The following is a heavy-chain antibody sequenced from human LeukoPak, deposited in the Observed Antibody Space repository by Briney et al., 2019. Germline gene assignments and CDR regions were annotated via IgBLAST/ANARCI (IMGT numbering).Heavy chain of an antibody. J-gene: IGHJ3*02. D-gene: IGHD6-13*01. CDR1: GYSISSGYY. CDR3: ARAHIAAAGTEAFDI. Sequence: PSETLSLTCTVSGYSISSGYYWGWIRQPPGKGLEWIGYIYYSGSTNYNPSLKSRVTISVDTSKNQFSLKLSSVTAADTAVYYCARAHIAAAGTEAFDIWGQGTMVTVSS. CDR2: IYYSGST. V-gene: IGHV4-38-2*02.